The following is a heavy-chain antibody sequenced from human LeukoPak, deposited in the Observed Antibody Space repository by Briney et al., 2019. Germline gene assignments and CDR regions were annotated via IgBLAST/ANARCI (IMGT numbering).Heavy chain of an antibody. CDR3: ARVNQLLTIDY. V-gene: IGHV3-23*01. CDR1: GFTFSNYA. J-gene: IGHJ4*02. CDR2: VSAGGGTT. D-gene: IGHD4/OR15-4a*01. Sequence: PGGSLRLSCAASGFTFSNYAMTWVRQGPGKGLEWVSAVSAGGGTTNYADSVRGRFTISRDNSKNTLYLQMNSLRAEDTAVYYCARVNQLLTIDYWGQGTLVTVSS.